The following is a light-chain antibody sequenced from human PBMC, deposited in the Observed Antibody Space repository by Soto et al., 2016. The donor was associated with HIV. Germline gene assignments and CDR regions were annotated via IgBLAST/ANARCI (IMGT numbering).Light chain of an antibody. J-gene: IGKJ1*01. CDR1: RTIGKY. Sequence: DIQMTQSPSSLSAAVEDKVTITCRASRTIGKYLNWYQQKPGTAPKLLIYAASTLQSGVPPRFSGSGSGTDFTLTISSLQPEDVATYFCQQTYNMPPWTFGQGPGWKSN. CDR3: QQTYNMPPWT. CDR2: AAS. V-gene: IGKV1-39*01.